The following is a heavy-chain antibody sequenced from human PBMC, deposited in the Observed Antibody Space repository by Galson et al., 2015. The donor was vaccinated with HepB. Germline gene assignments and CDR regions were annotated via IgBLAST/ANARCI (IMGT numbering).Heavy chain of an antibody. CDR3: ARGDYGDYTFRFDY. V-gene: IGHV3-48*01. CDR2: ISSSSSTI. D-gene: IGHD4-17*01. CDR1: GFTFSSYN. J-gene: IGHJ4*02. Sequence: SLRLSCAASGFTFSSYNMNWVRQAPGKGLEWVSYISSSSSTIYYADSVKGRFTISGDNAKNSLYLQMDSLRAEDTAVYYCARGDYGDYTFRFDYWGQGILVTVSS.